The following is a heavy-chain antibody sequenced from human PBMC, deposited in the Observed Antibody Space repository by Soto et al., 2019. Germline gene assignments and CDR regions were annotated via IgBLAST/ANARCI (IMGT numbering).Heavy chain of an antibody. CDR2: TYYRSKWST. CDR1: GDSVSIKRAA. V-gene: IGHV6-1*01. D-gene: IGHD1-26*01. J-gene: IGHJ5*01. Sequence: QVQLQQSGPGLVKPSQTLSLTCAISGDSVSIKRAAWHWLRQSPSRGLECLGRTYYRSKWSTDYAVSVKSRIAINPDTSKDQCSLQLNAVTPEDTAVYSCTRALSGSYDSWGQGTLVTVSS. CDR3: TRALSGSYDS.